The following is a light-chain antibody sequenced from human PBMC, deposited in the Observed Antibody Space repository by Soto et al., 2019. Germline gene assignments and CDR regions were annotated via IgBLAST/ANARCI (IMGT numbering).Light chain of an antibody. V-gene: IGKV3-20*01. CDR1: QSVSSSY. Sequence: EIVLTQSPGTLSLSPGERATLSCRASQSVSSSYLAWYQQKPGQAPRLLIYGASSRATSIPDRFSGSGSGTDFTLTISRLEPEVFAVYYCQQYGSSSTFGQGTRLEIK. CDR3: QQYGSSST. CDR2: GAS. J-gene: IGKJ5*01.